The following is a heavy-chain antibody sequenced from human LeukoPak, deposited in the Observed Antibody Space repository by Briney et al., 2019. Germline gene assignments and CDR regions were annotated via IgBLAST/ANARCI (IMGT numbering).Heavy chain of an antibody. CDR2: IIPIFGTA. Sequence: ASVKVSCKASGGTFSSYAISWVRQAPGQGLEWMGRIIPIFGTANYAQKFQGRVTITTDESTSTAYMELSSLRSEDTAVYYCARVGGCSSTSCYFDYWGQGTLVTVSS. V-gene: IGHV1-69*05. CDR3: ARVGGCSSTSCYFDY. CDR1: GGTFSSYA. D-gene: IGHD2-2*01. J-gene: IGHJ4*02.